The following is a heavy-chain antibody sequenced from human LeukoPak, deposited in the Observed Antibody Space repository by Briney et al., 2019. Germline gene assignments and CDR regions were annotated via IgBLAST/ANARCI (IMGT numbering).Heavy chain of an antibody. CDR1: GFTFSSYA. Sequence: GGSLRLSCAASGFTFSSYAMSWVRQAPGKGLEWVSAISGSGGSTYYADSVKGRFIISKDNSKNTLYLQMNSLRAEDTAVYYCAKGDFDWLCFFDYWGQGTLVTVSS. J-gene: IGHJ4*02. D-gene: IGHD3-9*01. V-gene: IGHV3-23*01. CDR2: ISGSGGST. CDR3: AKGDFDWLCFFDY.